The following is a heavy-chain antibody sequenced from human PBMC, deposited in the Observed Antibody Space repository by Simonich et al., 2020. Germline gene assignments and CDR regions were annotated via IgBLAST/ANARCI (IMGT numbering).Heavy chain of an antibody. CDR2: INPNKGGT. D-gene: IGHD7-27*01. CDR3: ARGPRWTGDDAFDI. CDR1: GYTFTGYY. Sequence: QVPLVQSGAEVKKPGASVKVSCKASGYTFTGYYMHWVRQAPGQGLEGMVWINPNKGGTNYAKKCQGRVTRTRDTSISTAYMELSRLRSDDTAVYYVARGPRWTGDDAFDIWGQGTMVTVSS. J-gene: IGHJ3*02. V-gene: IGHV1-2*02.